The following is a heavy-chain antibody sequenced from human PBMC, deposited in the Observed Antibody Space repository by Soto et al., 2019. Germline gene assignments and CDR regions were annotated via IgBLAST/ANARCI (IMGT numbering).Heavy chain of an antibody. CDR3: ARVSPTATPDTYYYPGLDV. CDR2: ISYDGSNK. Sequence: PGGSLGLSCAASGFTFSSYGMHWVRQAPGKGLDWVAVISYDGSNKYYADSVRGRFTISRDNSKNTLYLQMNSLRAEDTAVYYCARVSPTATPDTYYYPGLDVWGQGTTVTVSS. CDR1: GFTFSSYG. D-gene: IGHD5-18*01. V-gene: IGHV3-30*03. J-gene: IGHJ6*02.